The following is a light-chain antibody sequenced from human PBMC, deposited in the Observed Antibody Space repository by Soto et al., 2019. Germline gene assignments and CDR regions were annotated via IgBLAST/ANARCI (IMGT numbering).Light chain of an antibody. CDR3: ATWDDSRNGPV. CDR1: RSNIGSNT. CDR2: SNN. V-gene: IGLV1-44*01. J-gene: IGLJ7*01. Sequence: QSVLTQPPSASGTPGQRVTISCSGSRSNIGSNTVTWYQQVPGTAPKLLIYSNNQRPSGVPDRFSAAKSGTSASLAIIGLQSEDEADYYCATWDDSRNGPVFGGGTQLTVL.